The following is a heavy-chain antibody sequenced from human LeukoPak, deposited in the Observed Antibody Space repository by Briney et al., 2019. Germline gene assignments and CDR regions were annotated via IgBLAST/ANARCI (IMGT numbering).Heavy chain of an antibody. CDR1: GYSFPTYW. CDR3: ARLLWFGELLGNWFDP. CDR2: IYPSDSDT. Sequence: GESLNISCQASGYSFPTYWIGWVRQMPGKGLEWMGIIYPSDSDTRYSPSFQGQVTISADKSISTAYLQWSSLKASDTAMYYCARLLWFGELLGNWFDPWGQGTLVTVSS. J-gene: IGHJ5*02. D-gene: IGHD3-10*01. V-gene: IGHV5-51*01.